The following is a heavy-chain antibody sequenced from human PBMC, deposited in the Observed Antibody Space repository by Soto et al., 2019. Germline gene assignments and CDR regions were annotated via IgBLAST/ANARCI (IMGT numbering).Heavy chain of an antibody. CDR2: ISGSGGST. J-gene: IGHJ4*02. CDR3: AKVKQWLPFSFDY. Sequence: GGSLRLSYGAAGFHFISYAMSWVSPAPGKGLEWVSAISGSGGSTYYADSVKGRFTISRDNSKNTLYLQMNSLRAEDTAVYYCAKVKQWLPFSFDYWGQGTLVTGSA. CDR1: GFHFISYA. V-gene: IGHV3-23*01. D-gene: IGHD6-19*01.